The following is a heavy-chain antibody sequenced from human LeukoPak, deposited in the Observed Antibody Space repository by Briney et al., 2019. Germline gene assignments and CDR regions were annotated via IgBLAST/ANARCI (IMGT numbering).Heavy chain of an antibody. CDR1: GYTFTSYY. D-gene: IGHD6-13*01. CDR2: INPSGGST. J-gene: IGHJ6*03. V-gene: IGHV1-46*01. CDR3: ARLAFTPSPYSSREYYYYYMDV. Sequence: ASVKVSRKASGYTFTSYYMHWVRQAPGQGLEWMGIINPSGGSTSYAQKFQGRVTMTRDMSTSTVYMELSSLRSEDTAVYYCARLAFTPSPYSSREYYYYYMDVWGKGTTVTVSS.